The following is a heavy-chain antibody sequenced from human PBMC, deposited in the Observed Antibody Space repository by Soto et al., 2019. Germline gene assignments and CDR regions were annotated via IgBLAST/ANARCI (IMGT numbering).Heavy chain of an antibody. CDR1: GFTFSGSD. J-gene: IGHJ4*02. D-gene: IGHD5-12*01. CDR3: TRLHSGYPWEFDY. Sequence: GGSLRLSCAASGFTFSGSDMHWVRQASGKGLEWVGRIRSKANSFATAYAASVKGRFSISRDDTENTAYLQMNSLKTEDTAVYSCTRLHSGYPWEFDYWGQGTLVTVSS. CDR2: IRSKANSFAT. V-gene: IGHV3-73*01.